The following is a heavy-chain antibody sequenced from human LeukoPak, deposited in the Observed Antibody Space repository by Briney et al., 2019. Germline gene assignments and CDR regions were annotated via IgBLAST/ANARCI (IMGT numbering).Heavy chain of an antibody. CDR3: VRGNDYGGPHY. V-gene: IGHV3-74*01. Sequence: GGSLRLSCAVSGFTFSSHWMHWVRQAPGKGLVWVSRIDRDGSRINYADSVKGRFTISRDNGKNTLFLQMNSLRAEDAAVYYCVRGNDYGGPHYWGQGTLVTVSS. CDR1: GFTFSSHW. J-gene: IGHJ4*02. CDR2: IDRDGSRI. D-gene: IGHD4-23*01.